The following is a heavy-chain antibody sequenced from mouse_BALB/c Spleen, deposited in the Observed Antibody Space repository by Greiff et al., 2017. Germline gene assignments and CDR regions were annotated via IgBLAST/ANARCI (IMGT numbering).Heavy chain of an antibody. Sequence: DVHLVESGGDLVKPGGSLKLSCAASGFTFSSYGMSWVRQTPDKRLEWVATISSGGSYTYYPDSVKGRFTISRDNAKNTLYLQMSSLKSEDTAMYYCARGVTTVVATEGFAYWGQGTLVTVSA. J-gene: IGHJ3*01. V-gene: IGHV5-6*01. CDR1: GFTFSSYG. CDR2: ISSGGSYT. CDR3: ARGVTTVVATEGFAY. D-gene: IGHD1-1*01.